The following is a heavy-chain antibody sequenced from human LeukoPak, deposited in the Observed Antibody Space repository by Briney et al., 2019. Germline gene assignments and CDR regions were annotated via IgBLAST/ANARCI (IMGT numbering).Heavy chain of an antibody. CDR3: ARNMDSGPDFFDY. V-gene: IGHV1-2*02. CDR2: INPHIGGT. J-gene: IGHJ4*02. D-gene: IGHD1-26*01. CDR1: GYTFTDYY. Sequence: GASVKVSCKASGYTFTDYYMHWVRQAPGQGLEWMGWINPHIGGTDHAQKFQGRVTMTRDTSISTAYMELSRLRSDDTAVYFCARNMDSGPDFFDYWGLGTLVTVSS.